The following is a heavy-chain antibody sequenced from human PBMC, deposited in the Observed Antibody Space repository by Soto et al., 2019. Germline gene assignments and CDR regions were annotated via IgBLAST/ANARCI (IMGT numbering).Heavy chain of an antibody. D-gene: IGHD6-19*01. CDR3: AKEWAGYSSGWHGLDV. CDR1: GFTLDDYS. Sequence: GGSLRLSCAASGFTLDDYSMHWVRQAPGKGLEWVSGISWNGDIIAYADSVKGRFTISRDNAKNSLYLQMNSLRAEDTAFYYCAKEWAGYSSGWHGLDVWGLGXTVTVSS. V-gene: IGHV3-9*01. J-gene: IGHJ6*02. CDR2: ISWNGDII.